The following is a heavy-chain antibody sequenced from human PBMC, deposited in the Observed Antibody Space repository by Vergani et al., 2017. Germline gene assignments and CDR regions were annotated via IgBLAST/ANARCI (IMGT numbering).Heavy chain of an antibody. CDR2: ISSSSSTI. D-gene: IGHD2-2*01. CDR3: AREIGYCSSTSCDNWFDP. J-gene: IGHJ5*02. CDR1: GFTFSSYS. Sequence: EVQLVESGGGLVQPGGSLRLSCAASGFTFSSYSMNWVRQAPGKGLEWVSYISSSSSTIYYADSVKGRFTISRDNAKNSLYLQMNSLRAEDTAVYYCAREIGYCSSTSCDNWFDPWGQGTLVTVSS. V-gene: IGHV3-48*01.